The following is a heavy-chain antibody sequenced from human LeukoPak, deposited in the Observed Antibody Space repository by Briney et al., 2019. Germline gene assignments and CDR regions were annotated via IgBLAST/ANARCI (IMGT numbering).Heavy chain of an antibody. Sequence: GGSLRLSCAASGFTFSNYAISWVRQAPGKGLEWVSAISGSGDNTYYADSVKGRFTISRDNSKNTLYLQTNSLRAEDTAVYYCAKQVVSLRPFDYWGQGTLVTVSS. D-gene: IGHD2-8*02. CDR1: GFTFSNYA. CDR2: ISGSGDNT. V-gene: IGHV3-23*01. J-gene: IGHJ4*02. CDR3: AKQVVSLRPFDY.